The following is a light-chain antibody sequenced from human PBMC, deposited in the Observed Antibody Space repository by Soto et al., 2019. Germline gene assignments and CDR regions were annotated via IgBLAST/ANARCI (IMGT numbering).Light chain of an antibody. CDR2: AAS. J-gene: IGKJ1*01. Sequence: DIQMTQSPPSLSASVGDRVTITCRSSQVIDTSLHWYQQKPGKAPKLLIYAASNLQTGVPSRFSGSGSGTEFTLTISSLQPEDFATYYCQQSYNTPRTFGQGTKVDI. CDR3: QQSYNTPRT. CDR1: QVIDTS. V-gene: IGKV1-39*01.